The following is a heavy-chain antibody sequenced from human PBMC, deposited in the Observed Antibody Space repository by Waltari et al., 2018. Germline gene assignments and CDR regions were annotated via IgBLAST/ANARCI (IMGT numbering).Heavy chain of an antibody. CDR1: GYTFSKYA. V-gene: IGHV7-4-1*01. J-gene: IGHJ4*02. Sequence: QVQVVQSGSELKNPGASVKVSCKASGYTFSKYAMNWVRQAPGQGLEWMGWIHTSTGKPTYAPCFTERFVFSVDTSVSTAYLQISSLKAEDSAVYYCAKEWRGDGGSWSPGAFDSWGQGTLVTVSS. CDR2: IHTSTGKP. D-gene: IGHD6-13*01. CDR3: AKEWRGDGGSWSPGAFDS.